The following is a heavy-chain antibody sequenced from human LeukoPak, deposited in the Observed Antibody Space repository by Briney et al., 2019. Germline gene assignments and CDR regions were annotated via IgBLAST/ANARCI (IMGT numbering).Heavy chain of an antibody. V-gene: IGHV3-23*01. CDR3: AIVLGELLPLDY. D-gene: IGHD3-10*01. CDR1: GFTFSSYA. Sequence: GGSLRLSCAAAGFTFSSYAMSWVRQAPGKGLEWVSAISGSGGSTYYADSVKGRFTISRDNSKNTLYLQMNSLRAEDTAVYYCAIVLGELLPLDYWGQGTLVTVSS. J-gene: IGHJ4*02. CDR2: ISGSGGST.